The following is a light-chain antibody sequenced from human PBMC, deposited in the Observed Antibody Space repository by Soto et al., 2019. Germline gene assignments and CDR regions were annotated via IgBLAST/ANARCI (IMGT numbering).Light chain of an antibody. V-gene: IGLV2-14*01. CDR2: EVT. CDR3: SSYTSSSTYV. J-gene: IGLJ1*01. CDR1: GSDVGGYDY. Sequence: QSVLTQPASVSGSPGQSITISCTGTGSDVGGYDYVSWYQHHPGKAPKVMIYEVTNRPSGVSNRFSGSKSGNTASLTISGLLAEDEADYYCSSYTSSSTYVFGTATTVTVL.